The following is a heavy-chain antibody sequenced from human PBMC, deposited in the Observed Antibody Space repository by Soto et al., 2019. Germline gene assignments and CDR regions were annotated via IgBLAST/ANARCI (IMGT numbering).Heavy chain of an antibody. Sequence: ASVKVSCKASGYTFTGYYMHWVRQAPGQGLEWMGWINPNSGGTNYAQKFQGWVTMTRDTSISTAYMKLSRLRSDDTAVYYCARGKEIAAAGTDHYYYYMDVWGKGTTVTVSS. J-gene: IGHJ6*03. CDR1: GYTFTGYY. D-gene: IGHD6-13*01. CDR2: INPNSGGT. CDR3: ARGKEIAAAGTDHYYYYMDV. V-gene: IGHV1-2*04.